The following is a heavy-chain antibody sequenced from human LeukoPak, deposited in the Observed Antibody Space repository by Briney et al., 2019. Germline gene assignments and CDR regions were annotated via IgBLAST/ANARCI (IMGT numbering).Heavy chain of an antibody. J-gene: IGHJ5*02. CDR2: ISGSGGST. CDR3: AKASYDILTGDNWFDP. CDR1: GFTFSSSA. Sequence: GGSLRLSCAASGFTFSSSAMSWVRQAPGKGLEWVSAISGSGGSTYYADSVKGRFTISRDNSKNTLYLQMNSLRAEDTAVYYCAKASYDILTGDNWFDPWGQGTLVTVSS. V-gene: IGHV3-23*01. D-gene: IGHD3-9*01.